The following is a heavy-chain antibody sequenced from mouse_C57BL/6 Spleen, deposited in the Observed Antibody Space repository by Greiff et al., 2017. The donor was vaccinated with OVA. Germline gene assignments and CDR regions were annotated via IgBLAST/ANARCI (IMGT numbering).Heavy chain of an antibody. CDR3: ARPYCGSSLDY. CDR2: ISSGSSTI. J-gene: IGHJ2*01. CDR1: GFTFSDYG. V-gene: IGHV5-17*01. D-gene: IGHD1-1*01. Sequence: EVKLMESGGGLVKPGGSLKLSCAASGFTFSDYGMHWVRQAPEKGLEWVAYISSGSSTIYYADTVKGRFTISRDHAKNTLFLQMTSLRSEDTAMYYCARPYCGSSLDYWGQGTTLTVSA.